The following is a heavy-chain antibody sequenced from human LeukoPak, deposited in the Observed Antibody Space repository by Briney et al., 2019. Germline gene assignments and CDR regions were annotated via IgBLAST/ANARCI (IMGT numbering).Heavy chain of an antibody. J-gene: IGHJ6*02. Sequence: GESLKISCKGSGYSFTRHWIAWVRKMPGKGLEWMGIIYPGDSDTRYSPSFQGQVTISADKSISTAYLQWSSLKASDTAMYYCARRQGTVISPGGMDVWGQGTTVTVSS. D-gene: IGHD4-23*01. CDR1: GYSFTRHW. CDR3: ARRQGTVISPGGMDV. CDR2: IYPGDSDT. V-gene: IGHV5-51*01.